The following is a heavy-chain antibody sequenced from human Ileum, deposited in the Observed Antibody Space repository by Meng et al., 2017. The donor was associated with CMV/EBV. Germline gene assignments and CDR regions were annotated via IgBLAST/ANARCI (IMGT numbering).Heavy chain of an antibody. CDR1: GFSLGGIA. D-gene: IGHD1-26*01. CDR2: INGTGYST. V-gene: IGHV3-23*01. J-gene: IGHJ1*01. CDR3: ATSSLLWERLHD. Sequence: GESLKISCTSPGFSLGGIAMTWVRQTPERGLEWVASINGTGYSTKYADSVKGRFAISRDGSGYTVYLQMNGLTAADTAVYYCATSSLLWERLHDWGQGTQVTVSS.